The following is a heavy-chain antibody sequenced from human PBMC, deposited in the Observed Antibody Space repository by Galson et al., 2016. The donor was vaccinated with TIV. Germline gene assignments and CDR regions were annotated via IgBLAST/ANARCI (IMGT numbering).Heavy chain of an antibody. V-gene: IGHV1-2*06. D-gene: IGHD1-26*01. CDR1: GHTLSGNY. Sequence: SVKVSCKASGHTLSGNYINWVRQAPGQGLEWLGQMNPYSGATNDAQRFQGRVTMTRDTVMGTAYMELTSLTSEDTAVYYCTRRVGASSGLDVWGQGATVTVSS. CDR2: MNPYSGAT. CDR3: TRRVGASSGLDV. J-gene: IGHJ6*02.